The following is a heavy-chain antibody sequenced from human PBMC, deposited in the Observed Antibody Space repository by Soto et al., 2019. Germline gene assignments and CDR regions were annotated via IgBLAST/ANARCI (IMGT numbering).Heavy chain of an antibody. CDR1: GFTFSSYG. CDR2: IGGSGGST. D-gene: IGHD1-26*01. Sequence: PGGSLRISCAASGFTFSSYGMTWVRQAPGKGLEWVSSIGGSGGSTHYTDSVKGRFTISRDNSKNTLYLQMNSLRAEDTAVYYCAKKSGPITTTPFYYYYYMDVWGKGTTVTVSS. V-gene: IGHV3-23*01. J-gene: IGHJ6*03. CDR3: AKKSGPITTTPFYYYYYMDV.